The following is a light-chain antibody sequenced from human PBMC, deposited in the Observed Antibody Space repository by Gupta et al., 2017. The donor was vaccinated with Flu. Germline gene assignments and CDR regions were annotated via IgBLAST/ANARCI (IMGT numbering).Light chain of an antibody. Sequence: DIQMTQSPSSLSASVGDRVSITCRASQSISRFLNWYQQIPGKAPKLLIYAVFSLQSGVPSRFSGSGSGTDFTLTISSLQPEDFATYYCQQSYTTPWTFGQGTKVEVK. V-gene: IGKV1-39*01. J-gene: IGKJ1*01. CDR1: QSISRF. CDR2: AVF. CDR3: QQSYTTPWT.